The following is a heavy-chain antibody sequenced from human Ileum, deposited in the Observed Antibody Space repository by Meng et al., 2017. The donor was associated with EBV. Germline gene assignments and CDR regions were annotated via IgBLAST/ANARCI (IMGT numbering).Heavy chain of an antibody. D-gene: IGHD3-9*01. CDR2: KYHSGST. Sequence: QVHLQEHGPGLSRPSETLSLTCAVSGGPIGSSGNYWSWIRQPPGKGLEWIGYKYHSGSTYYNPSLKSRVTMSVDTSRNQFSLKLSSVTAADTAVYYCARRGGYDILTPVGWFDPWGQGTPVTVSS. CDR3: ARRGGYDILTPVGWFDP. J-gene: IGHJ5*02. V-gene: IGHV4-30-4*01. CDR1: GGPIGSSGNY.